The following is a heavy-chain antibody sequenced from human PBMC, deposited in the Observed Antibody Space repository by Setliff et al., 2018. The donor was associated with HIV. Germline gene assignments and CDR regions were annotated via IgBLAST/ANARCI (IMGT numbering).Heavy chain of an antibody. J-gene: IGHJ4*02. D-gene: IGHD3-22*01. CDR1: GFTFSNYW. CDR2: IKQDGSES. CDR3: ARAYNVYDYRSDSSGYDY. V-gene: IGHV3-7*03. Sequence: GGSLRLSCAASGFTFSNYWMDWVRQAPGKGLEWVATIKQDGSESYYVDSVKGRFIASTDNAKNSLFLQMNSLKAEDTAVYYCARAYNVYDYRSDSSGYDYWGQGTLVTVSS.